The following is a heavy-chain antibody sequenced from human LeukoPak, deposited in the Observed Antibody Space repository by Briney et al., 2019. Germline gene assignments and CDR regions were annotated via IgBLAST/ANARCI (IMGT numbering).Heavy chain of an antibody. CDR1: GASLNGHY. Sequence: SETLSLTCAVCGASLNGHYWSWIRQPPGKGLEWIGEGSDVGGTKYNPSLKSRVTISADTSKNQFSLKLSSVTAADTAVYYCAQNGQSGFSFDPWGQGTLVTVSS. CDR2: GSDVGGT. V-gene: IGHV4-34*01. J-gene: IGHJ5*02. CDR3: AQNGQSGFSFDP. D-gene: IGHD2-8*01.